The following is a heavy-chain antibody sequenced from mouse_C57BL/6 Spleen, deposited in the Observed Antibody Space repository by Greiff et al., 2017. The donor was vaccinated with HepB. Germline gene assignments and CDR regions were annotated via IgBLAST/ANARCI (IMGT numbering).Heavy chain of an antibody. CDR3: AREKGLPFAY. J-gene: IGHJ3*01. CDR1: GFTFSSYA. CDR2: ISDGGSYT. Sequence: EVKLMESGGGLVKPGGSLKLSCAASGFTFSSYAMSWVRQTPEKRLEWVATISDGGSYTYYPDNVKGRFTISRDNAKNNLYLQMSHLKSEDTAMYYCAREKGLPFAYWGQGTLVTVSA. D-gene: IGHD2-4*01. V-gene: IGHV5-4*01.